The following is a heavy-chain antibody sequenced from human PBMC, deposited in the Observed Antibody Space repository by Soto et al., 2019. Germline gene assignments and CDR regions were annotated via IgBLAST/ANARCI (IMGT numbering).Heavy chain of an antibody. CDR3: AKGFGNYCTFDY. V-gene: IGHV3-30*18. Sequence: QVHLVESGGGVVQPGRSLRLSCAASGFSFSTYGMHWVRQAPGKGLEWVAFISNDGSNKYYADSVKGRFTIPRDNSKNTLDLQMNSLGAKDTSVYYGAKGFGNYCTFDYWGKGTLVTVSS. D-gene: IGHD1-26*01. CDR2: ISNDGSNK. J-gene: IGHJ4*02. CDR1: GFSFSTYG.